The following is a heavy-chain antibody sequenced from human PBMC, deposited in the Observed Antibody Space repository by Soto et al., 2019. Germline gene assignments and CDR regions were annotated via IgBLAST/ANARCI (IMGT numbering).Heavy chain of an antibody. Sequence: PSETLSLTCAVSGYSINSDYYWGWIRQPPGKGLEGIGSVDHSGRTYYSPSLRSRLTIFIDTSKNQFSLRLTSVTAADTAMYFCAKKGYYPSGKINLFDSWGPGTLVTVSS. J-gene: IGHJ4*02. CDR1: GYSINSDYY. V-gene: IGHV4-38-2*01. CDR2: VDHSGRT. CDR3: AKKGYYPSGKINLFDS. D-gene: IGHD3-10*01.